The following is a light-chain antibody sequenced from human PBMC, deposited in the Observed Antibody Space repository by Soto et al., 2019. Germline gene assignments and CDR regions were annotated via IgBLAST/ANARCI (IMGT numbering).Light chain of an antibody. CDR3: QQYGSSPYT. V-gene: IGKV3-20*01. J-gene: IGKJ2*01. CDR1: KSVSSNF. CDR2: DAS. Sequence: EIVLTQSPGTLSLSPGERATLSCRASKSVSSNFLAWYQQKPGQAPRLLIYDASSRATGIPDRFSGSGSGTDFTLIISRLEPEDFAVYYCQQYGSSPYTFGQGTKLEIK.